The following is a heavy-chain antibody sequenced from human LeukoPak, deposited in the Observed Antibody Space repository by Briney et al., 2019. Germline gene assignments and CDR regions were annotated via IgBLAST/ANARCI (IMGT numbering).Heavy chain of an antibody. V-gene: IGHV3-48*01. J-gene: IGHJ4*02. CDR2: ISSSSSTI. CDR1: GFTFSSYS. CDR3: ARDRYCSSTSCYILGDDY. Sequence: GGSLRLSCAASGFTFSSYSMNWVRQAPGKGLEWGSYISSSSSTIYYADSVKGRFTISRDNAKNSLYLQMNSLRAEDTAVYYCARDRYCSSTSCYILGDDYWGQGTLVTVSS. D-gene: IGHD2-2*02.